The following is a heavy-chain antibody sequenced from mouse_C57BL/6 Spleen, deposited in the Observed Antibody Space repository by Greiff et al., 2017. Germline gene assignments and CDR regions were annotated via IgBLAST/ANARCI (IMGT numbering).Heavy chain of an antibody. D-gene: IGHD1-1*01. CDR2: IWTGGGT. Sequence: VKLVESGPGLVAPSQSLSITCTVSGFSLTSYAISWVRQPPGKGLEWLGVIWTGGGTNYNSALKSRLSISKDNSKSQVFLKMNSLQTDDTARYYCARNYYGSSPCAMDYWGTGTSVTVSS. J-gene: IGHJ4*01. CDR1: GFSLTSYA. V-gene: IGHV2-9-1*01. CDR3: ARNYYGSSPCAMDY.